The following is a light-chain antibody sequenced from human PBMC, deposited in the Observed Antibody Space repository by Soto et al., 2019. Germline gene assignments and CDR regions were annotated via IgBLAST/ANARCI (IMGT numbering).Light chain of an antibody. CDR2: LGS. J-gene: IGKJ3*01. CDR3: MQALQTFT. Sequence: IVITLSTLSLTVTPGVPASISCRSSQSLLHSNVYIYLDWYLQKPGQSPQLLFYLGSNRASGVPDRFSCSGSGTEFILKSSRVESEDVGVYYCMQALQTFTLGPGTKVDIK. CDR1: QSLLHSNVYIY. V-gene: IGKV2-28*01.